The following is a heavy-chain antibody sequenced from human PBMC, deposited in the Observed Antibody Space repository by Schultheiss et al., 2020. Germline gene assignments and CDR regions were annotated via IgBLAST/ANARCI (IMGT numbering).Heavy chain of an antibody. J-gene: IGHJ4*02. Sequence: GGSLRLSCVISGFTFDDYAMHWVRQAPGKGLEWVSGISWNSGSIGYADSVKGRFTISRDNAKNSLYLQMNSLRAEDTAVYYCARCERQGGGGDYWGQGTLVTVSS. CDR2: ISWNSGSI. V-gene: IGHV3-9*01. D-gene: IGHD5-24*01. CDR3: ARCERQGGGGDY. CDR1: GFTFDDYA.